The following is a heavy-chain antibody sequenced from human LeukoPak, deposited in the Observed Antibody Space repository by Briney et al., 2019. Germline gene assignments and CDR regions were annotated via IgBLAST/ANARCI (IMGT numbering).Heavy chain of an antibody. D-gene: IGHD1-26*01. CDR3: ARHEYSGSYYGLSWFDP. V-gene: IGHV4-39*01. Sequence: PSETLSLTCTVSRGSVSSSSYYWGWIRQPPGKGLEWIGSIYYNEYTYYNPSLKSRVTISVDTPKNQFSLKLSSVTAADTAVYYCARHEYSGSYYGLSWFDPWGPGTLVTVSS. J-gene: IGHJ5*02. CDR1: RGSVSSSSYY. CDR2: IYYNEYT.